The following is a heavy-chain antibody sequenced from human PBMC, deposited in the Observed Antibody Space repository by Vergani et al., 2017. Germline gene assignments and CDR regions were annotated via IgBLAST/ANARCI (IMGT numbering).Heavy chain of an antibody. CDR3: ANLYGGYTEH. CDR1: GFAFSTYA. V-gene: IGHV3-64D*06. CDR2: ISSNGGST. J-gene: IGHJ1*01. D-gene: IGHD4-23*01. Sequence: EVQLVESGGGLVQPGGSLRLSCSASGFAFSTYAMHWVRQAPGKGLEYVSVISSNGGSTYYADSVKGRLTISRDNSKNTLYLQISSLRAEDTAVYYCANLYGGYTEHWGQGTLVTVSS.